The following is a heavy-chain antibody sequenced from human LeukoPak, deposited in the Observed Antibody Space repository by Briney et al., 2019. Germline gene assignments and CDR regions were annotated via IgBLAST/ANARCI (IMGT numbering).Heavy chain of an antibody. CDR2: ISLDGNNE. Sequence: GGSLRLSCAASGFTFRNYYMHWVRQAPGKGLEWVAVISLDGNNEYYADSVKGRFSLSRDNSMNTLYLQLNSLRTEDTAMYYCARDLSGYWTYDYWGQGTLVTVSS. D-gene: IGHD1-1*01. V-gene: IGHV3-30-3*01. J-gene: IGHJ4*01. CDR1: GFTFRNYY. CDR3: ARDLSGYWTYDY.